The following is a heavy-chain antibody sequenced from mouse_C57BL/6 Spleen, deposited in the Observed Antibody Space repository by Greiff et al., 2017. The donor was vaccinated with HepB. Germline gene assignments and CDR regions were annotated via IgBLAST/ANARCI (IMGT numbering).Heavy chain of an antibody. D-gene: IGHD2-3*01. Sequence: VKVVESGPGLVQPSQSLSITCTVSGFSLTSYGVHWVRQSPGKGLEWLGVIWSGGSTDYNAAFISRLSISKDNSKSQVFFKMNSLQADDTAIYYCARNPIYDGYYDYAMDYWGQGTSVTVSS. CDR2: IWSGGST. J-gene: IGHJ4*01. V-gene: IGHV2-2*01. CDR3: ARNPIYDGYYDYAMDY. CDR1: GFSLTSYG.